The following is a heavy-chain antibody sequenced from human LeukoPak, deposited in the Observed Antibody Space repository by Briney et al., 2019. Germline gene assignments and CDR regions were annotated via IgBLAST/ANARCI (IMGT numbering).Heavy chain of an antibody. J-gene: IGHJ6*02. D-gene: IGHD1-26*01. V-gene: IGHV4-59*08. Sequence: SETLSLTCTVSGGSISSYYWSWIRQPPGKGLEWIGYIYYSGSTNYNPSLKSRVTISVDTSKNQFSLKLSSVTAADTAVYYCARGASYGSYYLYYYYGMDVWGQGTTVTVSS. CDR1: GGSISSYY. CDR2: IYYSGST. CDR3: ARGASYGSYYLYYYYGMDV.